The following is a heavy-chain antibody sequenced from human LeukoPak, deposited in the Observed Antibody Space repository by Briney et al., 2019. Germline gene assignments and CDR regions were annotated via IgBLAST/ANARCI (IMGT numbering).Heavy chain of an antibody. Sequence: GGSLRLSCAACGFTFSSYGMHWVRQAPGKGLKRVAFIRYDGSNKYYADSVKGRFTISRDNSKNTLYLQMNSLRAEDTAVYYCAKGRPTRYSSSWQEYFQHWGQGTLVTVSS. V-gene: IGHV3-30*02. D-gene: IGHD6-13*01. CDR3: AKGRPTRYSSSWQEYFQH. CDR1: GFTFSSYG. J-gene: IGHJ1*01. CDR2: IRYDGSNK.